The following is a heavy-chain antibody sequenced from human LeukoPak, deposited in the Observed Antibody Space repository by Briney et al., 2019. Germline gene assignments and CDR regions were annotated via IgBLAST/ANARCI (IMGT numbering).Heavy chain of an antibody. D-gene: IGHD1-26*01. V-gene: IGHV4-59*01. CDR2: ISNSGGT. CDR1: GGSIITYY. J-gene: IGHJ4*02. CDR3: ARLSGSPWY. Sequence: SETLSLTCTVSGGSIITYYWSWIRQPPGKGLEWIGHISNSGGTNYKPSLKSRVTMSVETSKNQIFLRLTSVTAADTAVYYCARLSGSPWYWGQGTLVTVSS.